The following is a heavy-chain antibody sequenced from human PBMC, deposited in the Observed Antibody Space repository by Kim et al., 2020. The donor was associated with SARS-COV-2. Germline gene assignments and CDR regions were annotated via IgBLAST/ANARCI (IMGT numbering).Heavy chain of an antibody. V-gene: IGHV1-18*01. D-gene: IGHD6-13*01. CDR3: ARTSTYSSSLNDY. J-gene: IGHJ4*02. Sequence: YAQKLQGRVTMTTDTSTSTAYMELRSLRSDDTAVYYCARTSTYSSSLNDYWGQGTLVTVSS.